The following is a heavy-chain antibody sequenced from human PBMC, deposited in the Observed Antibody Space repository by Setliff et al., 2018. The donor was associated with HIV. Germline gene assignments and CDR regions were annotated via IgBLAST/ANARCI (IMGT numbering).Heavy chain of an antibody. D-gene: IGHD3-22*01. Sequence: GESLKISCAASGFTFSSYAMSWVRQAPGKGLEWVSAISGSGGSTYHADSVKGRFTISRDNSKNTPYLQMNSLRAEDTAVYYCAKEGSLNYYDSSGYVWGQGTLVTVSS. V-gene: IGHV3-23*01. CDR2: ISGSGGST. J-gene: IGHJ4*02. CDR1: GFTFSSYA. CDR3: AKEGSLNYYDSSGYV.